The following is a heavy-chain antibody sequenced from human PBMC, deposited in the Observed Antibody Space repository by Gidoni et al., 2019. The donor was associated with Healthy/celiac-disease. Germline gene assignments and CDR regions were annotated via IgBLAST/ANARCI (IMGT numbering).Heavy chain of an antibody. CDR3: ARLMVRYCSSTSGQYGEFDY. V-gene: IGHV5-51*03. D-gene: IGHD2-2*01. CDR2: IYPGDSDT. J-gene: IGHJ4*02. CDR1: GYSSTSYW. Sequence: EVQLVQYGAEVKKPGESRKISCKGSGYSSTSYWIGWVRQMPGKGLEWMGIIYPGDSDTRYSPSFQGQVTISADKSISTAYLQWSSLKASDTAMYYCARLMVRYCSSTSGQYGEFDYWGQGTLVTVSS.